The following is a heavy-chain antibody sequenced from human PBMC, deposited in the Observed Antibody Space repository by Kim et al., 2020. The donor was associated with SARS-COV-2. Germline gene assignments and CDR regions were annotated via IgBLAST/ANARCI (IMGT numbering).Heavy chain of an antibody. D-gene: IGHD6-19*01. CDR2: IYYSGST. Sequence: SETLSLTCTVSGGSISSSSYYWGWIRQPPGKGLEWIGSIYYSGSTYYNPSLKSRVTISVDTSKNQFSLKLSSVTAADTAVYYCARITRIAVAGKGIHGYFQHWGQGTLVTVSS. CDR3: ARITRIAVAGKGIHGYFQH. V-gene: IGHV4-39*01. CDR1: GGSISSSSYY. J-gene: IGHJ1*01.